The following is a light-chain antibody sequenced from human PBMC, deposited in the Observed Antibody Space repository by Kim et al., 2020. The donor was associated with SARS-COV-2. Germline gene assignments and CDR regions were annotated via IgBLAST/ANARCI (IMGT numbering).Light chain of an antibody. CDR1: QSISSY. CDR2: AAC. CDR3: QQSYSTPVT. Sequence: ASVGDRVTISYRASQSISSYLDWYQQKPWKAPKLLIYAACSLQSGVPSRFSGSGSGTDCTLTISSLQPGDFATYYCQQSYSTPVTFGEGSRVDIK. V-gene: IGKV1-39*01. J-gene: IGKJ1*01.